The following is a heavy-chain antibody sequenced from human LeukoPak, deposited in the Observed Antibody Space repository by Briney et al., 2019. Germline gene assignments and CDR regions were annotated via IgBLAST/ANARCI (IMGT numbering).Heavy chain of an antibody. D-gene: IGHD6-6*01. J-gene: IGHJ4*02. CDR3: ARGGIAARYDY. CDR2: ISSSSSTI. Sequence: QSGGSLRLSCAASGFTFSHYSMNWLRQAPGKGLEWVSYISSSSSTIYYADSVKGRFTISRDNARNSLDLQMNSLRAEDTAVYYCARGGIAARYDYWGQGTLVTVSS. V-gene: IGHV3-48*01. CDR1: GFTFSHYS.